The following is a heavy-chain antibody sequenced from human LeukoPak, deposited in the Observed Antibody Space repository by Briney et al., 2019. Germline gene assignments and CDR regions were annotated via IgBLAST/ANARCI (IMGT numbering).Heavy chain of an antibody. CDR3: ARVSGYHEDHDAFDI. D-gene: IGHD3-22*01. CDR1: GATFSSYA. V-gene: IGHV1-69*04. CDR2: IIPIRIIA. Sequence: SVKLSCKASGATFSSYAISWVRQAPGQGLERMGRIIPIRIIANYAQKFQGRVTMTADKSTSTAYMELSSLRSEDTAVYYCARVSGYHEDHDAFDIWGQGTMVTVSS. J-gene: IGHJ3*02.